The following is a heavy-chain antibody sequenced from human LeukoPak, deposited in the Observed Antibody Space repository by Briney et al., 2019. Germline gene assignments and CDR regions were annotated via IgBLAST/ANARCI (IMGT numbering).Heavy chain of an antibody. CDR1: AGSISSSDYY. J-gene: IGHJ6*03. CDR3: SRLTHSYYSDTSGYYPYYYMDV. CDR2: ISYSGNT. V-gene: IGHV4-39*02. Sequence: SETLSLTCTVSAGSISSSDYYWGWIRQSSGKGLEWIGRISYSGNTYYNPSLKSRVTISVDTSKNHFSLRLSSVTAADTAVYYCSRLTHSYYSDTSGYYPYYYMDVRGEGTTVAVSS. D-gene: IGHD3-22*01.